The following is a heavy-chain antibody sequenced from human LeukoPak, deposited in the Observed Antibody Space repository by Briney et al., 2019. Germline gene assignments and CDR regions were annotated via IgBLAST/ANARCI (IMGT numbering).Heavy chain of an antibody. V-gene: IGHV4-59*01. CDR1: GDFISTYY. CDR2: ISYTGST. D-gene: IGHD1-26*01. Sequence: SETLSLTCTVSGDFISTYYWSWIRQPPGKGLEWIEYISYTGSTNYNPSLKSRVTISVDTSKNQFSLKLSSVTAADTAVYYCARVGVGATGPPLFYFDYWGQGTLVTVSS. J-gene: IGHJ4*02. CDR3: ARVGVGATGPPLFYFDY.